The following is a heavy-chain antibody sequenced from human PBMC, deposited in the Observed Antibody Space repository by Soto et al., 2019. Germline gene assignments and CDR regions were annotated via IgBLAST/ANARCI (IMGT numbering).Heavy chain of an antibody. CDR3: ARVLRFLRNYGMDV. CDR1: GGSFSGYY. Sequence: TSETLSLTCAVYGGSFSGYYWSWIRQPPGKGLEWIGEINHSGSANYNPSLKSRVTKSVDTSKNQFSLKLSSVTAADTAVYYCARVLRFLRNYGMDVWGQGTTVTVSS. V-gene: IGHV4-34*01. J-gene: IGHJ6*02. D-gene: IGHD3-3*01. CDR2: INHSGSA.